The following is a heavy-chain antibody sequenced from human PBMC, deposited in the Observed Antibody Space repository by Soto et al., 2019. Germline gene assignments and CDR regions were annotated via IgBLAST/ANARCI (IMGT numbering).Heavy chain of an antibody. CDR2: HYSGGST. CDR1: GFGGSSNY. V-gene: IGHV3-53*01. J-gene: IGHJ5*02. Sequence: VALRLSFAISGFGGSSNYLSLVRQAPGKGLEWVSVHYSGGSTYYADSVQGRFTISRDKSNNTLYLQMRRVRAEDTAVYFCARHRHPRGTVGATSPLGPWGQGTQVTVSS. CDR3: ARHRHPRGTVGATSPLGP. D-gene: IGHD1-26*01.